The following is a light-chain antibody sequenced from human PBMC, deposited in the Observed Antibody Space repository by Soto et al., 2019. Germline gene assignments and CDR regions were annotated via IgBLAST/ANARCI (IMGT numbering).Light chain of an antibody. Sequence: QSALTQPRSVSGSPGQSVTISCTGTSSDVGAYNYVSWYRQVPGKAPKLIIYDVSSRPSGVPDRLSGSKSGNTASLTISGLQAEDEADYYCSSYAGTSTVVVFGGGTKLTVL. V-gene: IGLV2-11*01. CDR1: SSDVGAYNY. J-gene: IGLJ2*01. CDR2: DVS. CDR3: SSYAGTSTVVV.